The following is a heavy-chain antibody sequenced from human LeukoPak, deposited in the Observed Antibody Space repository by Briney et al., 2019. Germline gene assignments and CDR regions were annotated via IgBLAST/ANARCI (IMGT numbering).Heavy chain of an antibody. CDR1: GGTFSSYA. CDR2: IIPILGIA. D-gene: IGHD2-2*02. CDR3: ARLGDIVVVPAAIYFDY. V-gene: IGHV1-69*04. Sequence: SVKVSCKASGGTFSSYAISWVRQAPGQGLEWMGRIIPILGIANYAQKFQGRVTITADKSTSTAYMELSSLRSEDTAVYYCARLGDIVVVPAAIYFDYWGQGTLVTVSS. J-gene: IGHJ4*02.